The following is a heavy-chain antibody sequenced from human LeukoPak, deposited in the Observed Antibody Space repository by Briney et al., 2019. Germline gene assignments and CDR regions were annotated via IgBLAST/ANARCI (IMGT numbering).Heavy chain of an antibody. J-gene: IGHJ4*02. CDR3: ARGGDSSGYYVDY. D-gene: IGHD3-22*01. V-gene: IGHV3-48*03. Sequence: GGSLRLSCAASGFNFSNYEMNWVRQAPGRGLEWVSYISSSGRTMYHADSVKGRFTISRDNAKNSLYLQMNSLRGEDTAIYYCARGGDSSGYYVDYWGQGTLVSVSS. CDR1: GFNFSNYE. CDR2: ISSSGRTM.